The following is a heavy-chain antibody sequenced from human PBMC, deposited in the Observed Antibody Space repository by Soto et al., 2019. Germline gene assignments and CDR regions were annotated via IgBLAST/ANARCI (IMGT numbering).Heavy chain of an antibody. CDR3: ARIHWAQSSLDY. D-gene: IGHD6-19*01. Sequence: PSETLSRTCAVSGGSIDSGAFSLSWIRQPPGEALEWIGYVTHSGTAYSSPSLNGRLTLSVDSSQTQFSLKLTSVTAADSAFYYCARIHWAQSSLDYWGRGSLGAVAS. CDR2: VTHSGTA. J-gene: IGHJ4*01. V-gene: IGHV4-30-2*01. CDR1: GGSIDSGAFS.